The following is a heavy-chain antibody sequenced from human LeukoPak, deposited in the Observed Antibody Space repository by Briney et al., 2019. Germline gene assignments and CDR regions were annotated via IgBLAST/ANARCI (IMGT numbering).Heavy chain of an antibody. Sequence: ASVKVSCKASGYTFTSYGISWVRQAPGQGLEWMRWISAYNGNTHYAQNLQGRVTMTRDTSTSTAYMELRSLRPDDTAVFYCARDGHRMYYYESNDYRFDSWGQGTLVTVSS. CDR3: ARDGHRMYYYESNDYRFDS. J-gene: IGHJ4*02. V-gene: IGHV1-18*01. CDR2: ISAYNGNT. CDR1: GYTFTSYG. D-gene: IGHD3-22*01.